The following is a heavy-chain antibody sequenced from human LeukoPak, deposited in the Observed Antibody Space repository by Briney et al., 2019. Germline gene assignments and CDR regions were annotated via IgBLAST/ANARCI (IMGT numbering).Heavy chain of an antibody. V-gene: IGHV4-34*01. D-gene: IGHD3-3*01. J-gene: IGHJ4*02. CDR2: INHSGST. Sequence: GSLRLSCAASGFTFSSYSMNWIRQPPGKGLEWIGEINHSGSTNYNPSLKSQVTISVDTSKNQFSLKLSSVTAADTAVYYCARVTIFGVVPYYFDYWGQGTLVTVSS. CDR1: GFTFSSYS. CDR3: ARVTIFGVVPYYFDY.